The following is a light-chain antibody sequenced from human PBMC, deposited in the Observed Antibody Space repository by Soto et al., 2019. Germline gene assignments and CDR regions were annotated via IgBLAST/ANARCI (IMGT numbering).Light chain of an antibody. CDR1: QSISSR. CDR2: DAS. CDR3: QHYNSYSGT. V-gene: IGKV1-5*01. J-gene: IGKJ1*01. Sequence: DIQMTQSPSTLSASVGDRVTITCRASQSISSRLAWYQQKPGKAPQVLIFDASSLESGVPSRFSGSGSGTEFTLTIHSLQPDDFATYYCQHYNSYSGTFGQGTKVEVK.